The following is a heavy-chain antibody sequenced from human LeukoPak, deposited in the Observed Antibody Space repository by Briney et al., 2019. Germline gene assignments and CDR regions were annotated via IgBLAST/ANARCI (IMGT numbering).Heavy chain of an antibody. V-gene: IGHV4-30-4*01. CDR1: GGSISSGDYY. CDR3: ARDGAYCSSTSCYNWFDP. J-gene: IGHJ5*02. CDR2: IYYSGST. D-gene: IGHD2-2*01. Sequence: SQSLSLTCTVSGGSISSGDYYWSWIRQPPGKGLEWIGYIYYSGSTYYNPSLKSRVTISVDTSKNQFSLTLSSVTAADTAVYYCARDGAYCSSTSCYNWFDPWGQGTLVTVSS.